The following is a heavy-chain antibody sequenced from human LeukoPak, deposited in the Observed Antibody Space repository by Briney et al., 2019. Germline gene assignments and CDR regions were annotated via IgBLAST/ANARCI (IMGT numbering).Heavy chain of an antibody. D-gene: IGHD3-10*01. Sequence: LPLSCAVYGGSFSGYYWSWIRQPPGKGLEWIGEINHSGSTNYNTSLKSRVTISVDTSKNQFSLKLSSVTAADTAVYYCARGRGYGSGSYCYWAQGTLVTVAS. CDR2: INHSGST. CDR1: GGSFSGYY. V-gene: IGHV4-34*01. CDR3: ARGRGYGSGSYCY. J-gene: IGHJ4*02.